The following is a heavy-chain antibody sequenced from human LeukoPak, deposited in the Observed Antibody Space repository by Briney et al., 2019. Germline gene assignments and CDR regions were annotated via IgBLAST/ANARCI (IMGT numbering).Heavy chain of an antibody. CDR3: ARQEAVAGPFDY. D-gene: IGHD6-19*01. V-gene: IGHV3-48*01. CDR1: GFILSNYS. J-gene: IGHJ4*02. Sequence: GGSLRLSCAASGFILSNYSMNWVRQAPGKGLEWVSYISSSSDFIYYADSVKGRFTISRDNSKNTLYLQMNSLRAEDTAVYYCARQEAVAGPFDYWGQGTLVTVSS. CDR2: ISSSSDFI.